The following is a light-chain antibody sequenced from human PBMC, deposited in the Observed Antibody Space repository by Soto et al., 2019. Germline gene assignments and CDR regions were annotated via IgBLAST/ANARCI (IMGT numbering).Light chain of an antibody. CDR1: SSNIGAGYD. CDR3: QSYDSSLSALV. CDR2: TNS. V-gene: IGLV1-40*01. J-gene: IGLJ3*02. Sequence: QSVLTQPPSVSGAPGQGVTISCAGTSSNIGAGYDVHWYQQVPGTAPKLLIYTNSNRPSGVPDRFSGSKSGTSASLAITGLQAADEADYYCQSYDSSLSALVFGGGTTLTVL.